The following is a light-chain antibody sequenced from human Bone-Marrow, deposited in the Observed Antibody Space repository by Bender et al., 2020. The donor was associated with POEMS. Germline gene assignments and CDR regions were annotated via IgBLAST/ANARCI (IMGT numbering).Light chain of an antibody. Sequence: QSALTQPRSVSGSPGQSVTISCTGTSRDVGSYNLVSWYQHHPGKAPKLIIYEAIKRPSGVSNRFSASKSGNTASLTISGLQAEDEADYYCCSYAGSSIFVLFGGGTKLTVL. CDR2: EAI. CDR1: SRDVGSYNL. V-gene: IGLV2-23*01. J-gene: IGLJ3*02. CDR3: CSYAGSSIFVL.